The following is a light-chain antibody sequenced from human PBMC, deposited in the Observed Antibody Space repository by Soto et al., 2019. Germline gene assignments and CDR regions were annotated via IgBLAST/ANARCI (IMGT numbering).Light chain of an antibody. CDR3: QQYGSSPET. CDR1: QXVXXXY. J-gene: IGKJ1*01. V-gene: IGKV3-20*01. CDR2: GAS. Sequence: EIVLTQSPGTLSLSPGERATLSXRASQXVXXXYLAWYQQKPGQAPRLLIYGASSRATGIPDRFSGSGSGTDFTLTISRLEPEDFAVYYCQQYGSSPETFGQGTKVEIK.